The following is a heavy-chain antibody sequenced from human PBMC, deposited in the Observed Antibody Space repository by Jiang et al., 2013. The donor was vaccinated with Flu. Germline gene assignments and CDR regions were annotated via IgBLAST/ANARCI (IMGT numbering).Heavy chain of an antibody. J-gene: IGHJ3*02. D-gene: IGHD3-22*01. V-gene: IGHV1-2*04. Sequence: GAEVKKPGASVKVSCKASGYTFTGYYMHWVRQAPGQGLEWMGWINPNSGGTNYAQKFQGWVTMTRDTSISTAYMELSRLRSDDTAVYYCARGRKTYYYDSSGYYYAFDIWAKGQWSPSLQ. CDR1: GYTFTGYY. CDR3: ARGRKTYYYDSSGYYYAFDI. CDR2: INPNSGGT.